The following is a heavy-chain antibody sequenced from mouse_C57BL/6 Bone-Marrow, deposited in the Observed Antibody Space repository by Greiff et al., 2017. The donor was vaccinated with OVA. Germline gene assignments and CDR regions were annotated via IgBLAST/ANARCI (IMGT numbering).Heavy chain of an antibody. D-gene: IGHD1-1*01. Sequence: QVQLQQSGAELARPGASVKLSCKASGYTFTSYGISWVKQRTGQGLEWIGEIYARSGNTYYNEKFKGKATLTADKSSSTAYMYLRSLTSEDSAVYFCARCYYGAMDYWGQGTSVTVSS. J-gene: IGHJ4*01. CDR1: GYTFTSYG. V-gene: IGHV1-81*01. CDR3: ARCYYGAMDY. CDR2: IYARSGNT.